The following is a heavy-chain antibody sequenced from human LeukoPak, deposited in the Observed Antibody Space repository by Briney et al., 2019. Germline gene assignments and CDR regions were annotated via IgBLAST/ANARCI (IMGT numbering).Heavy chain of an antibody. J-gene: IGHJ6*03. CDR3: ARPQVGADAPRGTYYYYMDV. CDR1: GGTFSSYA. Sequence: GSSVKVSCKASGGTFSSYAISWVRQAPGQGLEWMGGIIPIFGTASYAQKFQGRVTITADESTSPAYMELSSLRSEDTAVYYCARPQVGADAPRGTYYYYMDVWGKGTTVTVSS. D-gene: IGHD1-26*01. CDR2: IIPIFGTA. V-gene: IGHV1-69*01.